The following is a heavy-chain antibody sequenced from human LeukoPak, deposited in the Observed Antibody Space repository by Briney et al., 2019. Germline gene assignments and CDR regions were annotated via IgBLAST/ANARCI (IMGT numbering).Heavy chain of an antibody. CDR2: IRSKAYGGTT. CDR3: TRETTPYY. Sequence: GGSLRLSCTGSGFTFGDYAMTWVRQAPGKGLEWVGFIRSKAYGGTTEYAASVKDRFTISRDDSKSIAYLQMNSLKTEDTAVYYCTRETTPYYWGQGTLVTVSS. J-gene: IGHJ4*02. V-gene: IGHV3-49*04. D-gene: IGHD4-17*01. CDR1: GFTFGDYA.